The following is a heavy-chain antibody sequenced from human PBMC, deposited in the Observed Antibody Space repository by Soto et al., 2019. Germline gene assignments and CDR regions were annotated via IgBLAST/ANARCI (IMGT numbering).Heavy chain of an antibody. CDR3: ARRFVGGTYPNCFDP. V-gene: IGHV4-30-4*01. CDR1: DGSISSGAYY. J-gene: IGHJ5*02. Sequence: SETLSLTCTVSDGSISSGAYYWSWIRQPPGKGLEWIGYIYFSGDTYYNPSLKGRLSISRDTSKNQFFLRLSSVTAADTAVYYCARRFVGGTYPNCFDPWGQGTLVTVS. D-gene: IGHD6-19*01. CDR2: IYFSGDT.